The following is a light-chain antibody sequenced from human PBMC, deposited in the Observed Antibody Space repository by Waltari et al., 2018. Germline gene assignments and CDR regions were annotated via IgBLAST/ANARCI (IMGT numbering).Light chain of an antibody. CDR3: QRSYSTPPYI. Sequence: DIQMTQSPSSLSASVGDRVTITCRSSQSSDTFLNWYQQKPGKAPNLLIYAASRLHSGVPSRFSGSGSGTDFTLTITSLQPEDFATYYCQRSYSTPPYIFGQGTKLEIK. CDR2: AAS. CDR1: QSSDTF. V-gene: IGKV1-39*01. J-gene: IGKJ2*01.